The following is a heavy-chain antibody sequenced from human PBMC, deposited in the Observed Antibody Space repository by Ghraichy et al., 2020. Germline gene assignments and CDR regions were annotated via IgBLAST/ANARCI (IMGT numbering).Heavy chain of an antibody. J-gene: IGHJ2*01. V-gene: IGHV1-18*01. CDR3: ATVTEDWFFDL. Sequence: GESLNISCKASGNNFPRYGVNWVRQAPGQGLEWIGGISGYNDNTNYAQQFQGRVTMTTDKSTNTAYMELNSLTSDDTAVYYCATVTEDWFFDLWGRGTLVTVSS. CDR1: GNNFPRYG. CDR2: ISGYNDNT.